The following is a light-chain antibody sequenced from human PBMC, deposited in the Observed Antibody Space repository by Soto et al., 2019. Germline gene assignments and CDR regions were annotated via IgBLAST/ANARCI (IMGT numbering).Light chain of an antibody. V-gene: IGKV4-1*01. CDR3: QQYYSTPWT. J-gene: IGKJ1*01. CDR2: WAS. Sequence: DIVMTQSPDSLAVSLGERATINCKSSQSVLYSSNNKNYLAWYQQKPRQSPKLLIYWASTRESGVPDRFSGSGSGTDFTLTISSLQAEDVAVYYCQQYYSTPWTFGQGTKVEIK. CDR1: QSVLYSSNNKNY.